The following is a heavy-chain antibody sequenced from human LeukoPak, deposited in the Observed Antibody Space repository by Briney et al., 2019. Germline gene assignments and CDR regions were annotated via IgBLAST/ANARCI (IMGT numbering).Heavy chain of an antibody. V-gene: IGHV3-23*01. D-gene: IGHD6-19*01. J-gene: IGHJ4*02. CDR1: GFTFTNYA. CDR3: AKSGSGWGRFDY. Sequence: GGSLRLSCEASGFTFTNYAMSWVRQAPGKGLEWVSGISGSGTTIYYADSVKGRFTITRDNSKNTLYLQMNSLRAEDTALYFCAKSGSGWGRFDYWGQGTLVTVSS. CDR2: ISGSGTTI.